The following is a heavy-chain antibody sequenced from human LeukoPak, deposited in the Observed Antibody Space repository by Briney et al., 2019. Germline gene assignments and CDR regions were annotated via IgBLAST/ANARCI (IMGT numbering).Heavy chain of an antibody. V-gene: IGHV3-7*03. CDR3: ARALSGWYLDY. J-gene: IGHJ4*02. Sequence: GGSLRLSCAASGFTFSSYWMSWVRQAPGKGLEWVANIKPDGSEKYYVDSVKGRFTISRDNSKNTLYLQMNSLRAEDTAVYYCARALSGWYLDYWGQGTLVTVSS. CDR1: GFTFSSYW. CDR2: IKPDGSEK. D-gene: IGHD6-19*01.